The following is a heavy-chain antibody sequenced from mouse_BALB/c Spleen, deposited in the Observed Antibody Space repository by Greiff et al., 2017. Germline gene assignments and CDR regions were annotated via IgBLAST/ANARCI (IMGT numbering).Heavy chain of an antibody. CDR2: ISYSGST. Sequence: DVKLQESGPGLVKPSQSLSLTCTVTGYSITSDYAWNWIRQFPGNKLEWMGYISYSGSTSYNPSLKSRISITRDTSKNQFFLQLNSVTTEDTATYYCARFGNPFAYWGQGTLVTVSA. V-gene: IGHV3-2*02. D-gene: IGHD2-1*01. CDR3: ARFGNPFAY. J-gene: IGHJ3*01. CDR1: GYSITSDYA.